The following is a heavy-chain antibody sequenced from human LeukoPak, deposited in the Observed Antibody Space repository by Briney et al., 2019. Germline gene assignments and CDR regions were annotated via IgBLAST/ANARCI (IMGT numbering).Heavy chain of an antibody. CDR3: ARVGGYYDSSGYALDAFDI. V-gene: IGHV3-7*01. CDR1: GFTFSSYW. J-gene: IGHJ3*02. Sequence: GGSLRLSCAASGFTFSSYWMSWVRQAPGKGLEWVANIKQDGSEKYYVDSVKGRFTISRDNAKNSLYLQMNSLRAEDTAVYYCARVGGYYDSSGYALDAFDIWGQGTMVTVSS. CDR2: IKQDGSEK. D-gene: IGHD3-22*01.